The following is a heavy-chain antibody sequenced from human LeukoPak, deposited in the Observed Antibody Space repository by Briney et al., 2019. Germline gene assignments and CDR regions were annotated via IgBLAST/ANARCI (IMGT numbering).Heavy chain of an antibody. Sequence: ASETLSLTCTVSGGSISGGSYYWSWIRQPAGKGLEWIGYIFYNGNTNYNPSLESRVTISVDTSKNQFSLKLSSVTAADTAMYYCARIYNSGYHHDAFDIWGQGTMVTVSS. V-gene: IGHV4-61*10. CDR3: ARIYNSGYHHDAFDI. D-gene: IGHD3-22*01. CDR1: GGSISGGSYY. CDR2: IFYNGNT. J-gene: IGHJ3*02.